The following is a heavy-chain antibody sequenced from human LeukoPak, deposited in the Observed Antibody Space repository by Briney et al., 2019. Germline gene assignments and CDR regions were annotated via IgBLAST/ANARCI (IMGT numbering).Heavy chain of an antibody. CDR3: ARGNYYYYYYMDV. D-gene: IGHD4-23*01. CDR1: GYTFTSYW. Sequence: GESLQISCKGSGYTFTSYWIGWVRQLPGKGLEWMGIIYPGDSDTRYSPSFQGQVTISADKSISTAYLQWSSLKSSDTAMYYCARGNYYYYYYMDVWGKGTTVTVSS. V-gene: IGHV5-51*01. J-gene: IGHJ6*03. CDR2: IYPGDSDT.